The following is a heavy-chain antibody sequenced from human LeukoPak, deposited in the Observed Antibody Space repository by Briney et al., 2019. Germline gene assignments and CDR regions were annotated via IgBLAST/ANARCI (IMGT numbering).Heavy chain of an antibody. CDR1: GFTFSNYA. D-gene: IGHD6-19*01. Sequence: GGSLRLSCAVSGFTFSNYAMNWVRQAPGKGLEWVSAISASGGSTYYADSVKGRFTISRDNSKNTLYLQMNSLRAEDTAVYYCARDPSIAVAGTDYWGQGTLVTVSS. J-gene: IGHJ4*02. V-gene: IGHV3-23*01. CDR3: ARDPSIAVAGTDY. CDR2: ISASGGST.